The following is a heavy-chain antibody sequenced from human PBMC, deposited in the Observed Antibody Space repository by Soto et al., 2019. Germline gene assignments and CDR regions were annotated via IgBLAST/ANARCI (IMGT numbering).Heavy chain of an antibody. CDR2: INPNSGGT. V-gene: IGHV1-2*04. D-gene: IGHD1-26*01. CDR3: ARDRVGATDKPPEGWFDP. Sequence: ASVKVSCKASGYTFTGYYMHWVRQAPGQGLEWMGWINPNSGGTNYAQKFQGWVTMTRDTSISTAYMELSRLRSDDTAVYYCARDRVGATDKPPEGWFDPWGQGTLVTVSS. CDR1: GYTFTGYY. J-gene: IGHJ5*02.